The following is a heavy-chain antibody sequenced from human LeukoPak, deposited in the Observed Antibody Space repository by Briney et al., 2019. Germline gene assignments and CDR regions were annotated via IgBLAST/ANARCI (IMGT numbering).Heavy chain of an antibody. CDR1: GFTFSSSW. CDR2: IWYDGSNK. V-gene: IGHV3-33*08. J-gene: IGHJ4*02. D-gene: IGHD3-22*01. Sequence: AGGSLRLSCAASGFTFSSSWMTWVRQAPGKGLEWAAVIWYDGSNKYYADSVKGRFTISRDNSKNTLYLQMNSLRAEDTAVYYCARGTRYDSSGYYSQDLDYWGQGTLVTVSS. CDR3: ARGTRYDSSGYYSQDLDY.